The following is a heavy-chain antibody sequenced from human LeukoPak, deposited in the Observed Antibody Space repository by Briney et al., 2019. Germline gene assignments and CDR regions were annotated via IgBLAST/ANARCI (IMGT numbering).Heavy chain of an antibody. CDR1: GGSFSGYY. D-gene: IGHD3-10*02. J-gene: IGHJ6*03. Sequence: SETLSLTCAVYGGSFSGYYWSWIRQPPGKGLEWIGEINHSGSTNYNPSLKSRVTISVDTSKNQFSLKLSSVTAADTAVYYCARTHVSTYYYYMDVWGKGTTVTVSS. CDR3: ARTHVSTYYYYMDV. V-gene: IGHV4-34*01. CDR2: INHSGST.